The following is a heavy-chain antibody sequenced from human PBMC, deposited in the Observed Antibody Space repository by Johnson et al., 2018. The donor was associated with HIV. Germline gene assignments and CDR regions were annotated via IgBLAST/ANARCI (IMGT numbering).Heavy chain of an antibody. Sequence: VQLVESGGGLVQPGGSLRLSCAASGFTVSSNYMSWVRQAPGKGLEWVSVLYSGGSTYYADSVKGRFTISRDNSKNTLYLQMNSLRAEDTAVYHCARERPGYGGHDAFDIWGQGTMVTVSS. V-gene: IGHV3-66*01. CDR1: GFTVSSNY. J-gene: IGHJ3*02. D-gene: IGHD4-23*01. CDR2: LYSGGST. CDR3: ARERPGYGGHDAFDI.